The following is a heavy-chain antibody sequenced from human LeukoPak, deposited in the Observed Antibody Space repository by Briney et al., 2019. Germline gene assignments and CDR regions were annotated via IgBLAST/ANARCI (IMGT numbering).Heavy chain of an antibody. CDR2: ISAYNGNT. CDR3: ARDPLSRVNTNWFDP. CDR1: GYTFTSYG. Sequence: ASVKVSCKASGYTFTSYGISWVRQAPGQGLEWMGWISAYNGNTNYAQKLQGRVTMTTDTSTSTAYMELRSLRSDDTAVYYCARDPLSRVNTNWFDPWGQGTLVTVSS. D-gene: IGHD3-3*02. J-gene: IGHJ5*02. V-gene: IGHV1-18*01.